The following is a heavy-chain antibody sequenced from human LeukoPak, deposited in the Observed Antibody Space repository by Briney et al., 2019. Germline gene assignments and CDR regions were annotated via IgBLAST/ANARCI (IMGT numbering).Heavy chain of an antibody. D-gene: IGHD4-17*01. J-gene: IGHJ3*02. CDR1: GGSISSSSYY. V-gene: IGHV4-39*02. CDR2: IYYSGST. CDR3: ARDRPEGRTVPQSDAFDI. Sequence: SETLSLTCTVSGGSISSSSYYWGWIRQPPGKGLEWIGSIYYSGSTYYNPSLKSRVTISVDTSKNQFSLKLSSVTAADTAVYYCARDRPEGRTVPQSDAFDIWGQGTMVTVSS.